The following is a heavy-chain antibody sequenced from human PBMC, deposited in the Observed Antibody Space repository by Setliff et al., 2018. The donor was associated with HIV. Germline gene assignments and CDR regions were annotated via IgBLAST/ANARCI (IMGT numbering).Heavy chain of an antibody. CDR2: INPSGSA. D-gene: IGHD3-3*01. Sequence: KPSETLSLTCAVYGGSFSGYYWSWIRQPPGKGLEWIGEINPSGSANYSPSLKSRVTISVDTSKNEFSLKLGSVTAADTAVYFCARGGLNDYTLFYDFWGQGTLVTVSS. CDR1: GGSFSGYY. J-gene: IGHJ4*01. V-gene: IGHV4-34*01. CDR3: ARGGLNDYTLFYDF.